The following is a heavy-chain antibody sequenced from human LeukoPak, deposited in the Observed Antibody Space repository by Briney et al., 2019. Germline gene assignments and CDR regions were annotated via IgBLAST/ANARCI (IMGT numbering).Heavy chain of an antibody. CDR2: TFPGGST. CDR3: ARYGLAGYYFDY. Sequence: SETLSLTCTVSGGSISSVNYYWTWIRQPAGKGLEWIGRTFPGGSTNYNPSLKSRVTISVDTSKNQFSLKLSSVSAADTAVYYCARYGLAGYYFDYWGQGTLVTVSS. D-gene: IGHD3-16*01. CDR1: GGSISSVNYY. V-gene: IGHV4-61*02. J-gene: IGHJ4*02.